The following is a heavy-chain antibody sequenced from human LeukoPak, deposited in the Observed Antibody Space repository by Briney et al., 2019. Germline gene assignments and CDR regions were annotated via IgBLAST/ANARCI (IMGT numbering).Heavy chain of an antibody. J-gene: IGHJ5*02. CDR1: GFSFSSCA. CDR3: AKGSGSGWYGWFAP. V-gene: IGHV3-23*01. Sequence: GESLRLSCAASGFSFSSCAMYWVRQPPGKGLEWVSTIDASGGATYYPDSVKGRFTISRDNSKSTFYLQMSSLRAEDAAVYFCAKGSGSGWYGWFAPWGQGTLVTVSS. CDR2: IDASGGAT. D-gene: IGHD6-19*01.